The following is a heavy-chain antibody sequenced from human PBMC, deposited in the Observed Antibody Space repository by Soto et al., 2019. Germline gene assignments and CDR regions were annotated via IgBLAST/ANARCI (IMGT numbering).Heavy chain of an antibody. Sequence: QLQLQESGPGLVKPSETLSLTCIVSGGSISSSSYYWGWIRQPPGKGLEWIASIYYSGSTYYNLSLESRVTISVDTSKNQFSLKLSSVTAADTAVYYCAILRGYLDYWGQGTLVTVSS. J-gene: IGHJ4*02. CDR1: GGSISSSSYY. CDR3: AILRGYLDY. D-gene: IGHD2-15*01. V-gene: IGHV4-39*01. CDR2: IYYSGST.